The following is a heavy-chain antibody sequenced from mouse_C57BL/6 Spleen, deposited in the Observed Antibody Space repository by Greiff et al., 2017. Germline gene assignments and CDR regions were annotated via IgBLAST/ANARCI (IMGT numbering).Heavy chain of an antibody. Sequence: QVQLQQPGAELVKPGASVKVSCKASGYTFTSYWMHWVKQRPGQGLEWIGRIHPSDSDTNYNQKFKGKATLTVDKSSSTAYMQLSSLTSEDSAVYYCAIPHYYSTAWFAYWGQGTLVTVSA. CDR3: AIPHYYSTAWFAY. CDR2: IHPSDSDT. V-gene: IGHV1-74*01. D-gene: IGHD2-5*01. J-gene: IGHJ3*01. CDR1: GYTFTSYW.